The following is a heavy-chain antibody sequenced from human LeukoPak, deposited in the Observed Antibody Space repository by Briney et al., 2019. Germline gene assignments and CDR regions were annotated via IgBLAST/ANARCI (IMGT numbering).Heavy chain of an antibody. D-gene: IGHD3-10*01. J-gene: IGHJ4*02. CDR3: AISLLWFGSPALWY. V-gene: IGHV4-59*01. CDR2: VHSNGDT. Sequence: SETLSLTCIISGGSIRDYYWGWIRQPPGKGLEWIGYVHSNGDTDYNPSLRSRLTILLDTSKKDLALKVSSVTAADTAVYYCAISLLWFGSPALWYWGQGTLVTVSS. CDR1: GGSIRDYY.